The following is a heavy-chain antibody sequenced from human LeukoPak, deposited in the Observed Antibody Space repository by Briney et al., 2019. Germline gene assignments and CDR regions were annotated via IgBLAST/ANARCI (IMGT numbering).Heavy chain of an antibody. CDR1: GFTFSSYS. J-gene: IGHJ4*02. D-gene: IGHD5-24*01. CDR2: ISGSGGST. CDR3: AKDHSSRGDGYNY. Sequence: QTGGSLRLSCAASGFTFSSYSMNWVRQAPGKGLEWVSAISGSGGSTYYADSVKGRFTISRDNSKNTLYLQMNSLRAEDTAVYYCAKDHSSRGDGYNYWGQGTLVTVSS. V-gene: IGHV3-23*01.